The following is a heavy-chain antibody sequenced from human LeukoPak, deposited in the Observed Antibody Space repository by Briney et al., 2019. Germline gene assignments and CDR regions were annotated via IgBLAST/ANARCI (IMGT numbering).Heavy chain of an antibody. CDR3: ARGFYGDYGGAAFDI. J-gene: IGHJ3*02. CDR2: ISAYNGNT. CDR1: GYTFTSYG. V-gene: IGHV1-18*01. Sequence: GASVKVSCKASGYTFTSYGISWVRQAPGQGLEWMGWISAYNGNTNYAQKLQGRVTMTTDTSTSTAYMELRSLRFDDTAVYYCARGFYGDYGGAAFDIWGQGTMVTVSS. D-gene: IGHD4-17*01.